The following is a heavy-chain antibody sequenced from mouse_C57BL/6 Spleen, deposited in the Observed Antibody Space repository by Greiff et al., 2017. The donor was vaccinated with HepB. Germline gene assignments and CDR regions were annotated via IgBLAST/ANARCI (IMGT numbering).Heavy chain of an antibody. CDR2: IHPNSGST. CDR1: GYTFTSYW. D-gene: IGHD2-4*01. V-gene: IGHV1-64*01. Sequence: VQLQQPGAELVKPGASVKLSCKASGYTFTSYWMHWVKQRPGQGLEWIGMIHPNSGSTNYNEKFKSKATLTVDKSSSTAYMKLSSLTSEDSAVYYCASPIYYDYEAWFAYWGQGTLVTVSA. CDR3: ASPIYYDYEAWFAY. J-gene: IGHJ3*01.